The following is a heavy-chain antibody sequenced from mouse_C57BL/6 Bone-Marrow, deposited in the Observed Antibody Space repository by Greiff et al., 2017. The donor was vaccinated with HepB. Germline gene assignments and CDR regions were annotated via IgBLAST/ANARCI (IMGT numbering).Heavy chain of an antibody. J-gene: IGHJ2*01. Sequence: EVQVVESGPGLVKPSQSLSLTCSVTGYSITSGYYWNWIRQFPGNKLEWMGYISYDGSNNYNPSLKNRISITRDTSKNQFFLKLNSVTTEDTATYYCARDGYYGYDGWGQGTTLTVSS. CDR1: GYSITSGYY. CDR2: ISYDGSN. V-gene: IGHV3-6*01. D-gene: IGHD2-2*01. CDR3: ARDGYYGYDG.